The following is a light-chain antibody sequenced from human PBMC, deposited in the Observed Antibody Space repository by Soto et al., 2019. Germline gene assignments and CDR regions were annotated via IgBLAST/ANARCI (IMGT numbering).Light chain of an antibody. CDR1: SSDVGGYNY. CDR2: DVS. CDR3: SSYTSSSTLVV. V-gene: IGLV2-14*01. Sequence: QSALTQPGSVSGSPGQAITISRTGTSSDVGGYNYVSWYQQHPGKAPKLMIYDVSNRPSGVSNRFSGSKSGNTASLTISGLQAEDEADYYCSSYTSSSTLVVFGGGTKLTVL. J-gene: IGLJ2*01.